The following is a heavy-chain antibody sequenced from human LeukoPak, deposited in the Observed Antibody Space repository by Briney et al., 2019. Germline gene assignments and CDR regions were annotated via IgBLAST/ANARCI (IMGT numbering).Heavy chain of an antibody. Sequence: GASVKVSCKASGGTFSSYAISWVRQAPGQGLEWMGGIIPIFGTANYAQKFQGRVTITADESTSTAYMELSSLRSEDTAVYYCARDYYDSSGGGDFWGQGTLVTVSS. CDR3: ARDYYDSSGGGDF. CDR1: GGTFSSYA. CDR2: IIPIFGTA. V-gene: IGHV1-69*13. D-gene: IGHD3-22*01. J-gene: IGHJ4*02.